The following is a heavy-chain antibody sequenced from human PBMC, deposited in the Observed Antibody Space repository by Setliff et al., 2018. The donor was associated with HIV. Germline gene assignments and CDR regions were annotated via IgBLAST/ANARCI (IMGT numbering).Heavy chain of an antibody. J-gene: IGHJ3*02. D-gene: IGHD3-3*01. Sequence: SETLSLTCTVSGGSISSSSYYWGWVRQPPGKGLEWIGSVYSSGTTYYNPSLTSRVTISVDTSKHQFSLKLTSVTAADTALYYCARHFSIFGVTIISNDAFDIWGRGTMVTVPS. CDR1: GGSISSSSYY. V-gene: IGHV4-39*01. CDR2: VYSSGTT. CDR3: ARHFSIFGVTIISNDAFDI.